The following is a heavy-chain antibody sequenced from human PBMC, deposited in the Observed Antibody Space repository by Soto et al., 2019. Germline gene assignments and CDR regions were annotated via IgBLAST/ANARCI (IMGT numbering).Heavy chain of an antibody. Sequence: QVQLQESGPGLVKPSETLSLTCTVSGGSISSYYWSWIRQPPGKGLEWIGYIHYSGTTNYNPSLKSRLTISVDTSKNQFSLKLNSVTAADTSVYYCARYAYCSGGICSFAYWGQGTLVTVSS. V-gene: IGHV4-59*08. J-gene: IGHJ4*02. CDR3: ARYAYCSGGICSFAY. CDR2: IHYSGTT. D-gene: IGHD2-15*01. CDR1: GGSISSYY.